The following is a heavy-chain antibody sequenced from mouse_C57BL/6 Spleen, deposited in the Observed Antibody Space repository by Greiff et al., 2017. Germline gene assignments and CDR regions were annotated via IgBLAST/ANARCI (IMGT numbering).Heavy chain of an antibody. Sequence: QVQLQQSGPGLVQPSQSLSITCTVSGFSLTSYGVHWVRQSPGKGLEWLGVIWSGGSTDYNAAFISRLSISKDNSKSQVFCKMNRLQADDTAIYYWARSGEGGAPMDYWGKGTSVTVAS. CDR1: GFSLTSYG. CDR3: ARSGEGGAPMDY. D-gene: IGHD1-3*01. J-gene: IGHJ4*01. CDR2: IWSGGST. V-gene: IGHV2-2*01.